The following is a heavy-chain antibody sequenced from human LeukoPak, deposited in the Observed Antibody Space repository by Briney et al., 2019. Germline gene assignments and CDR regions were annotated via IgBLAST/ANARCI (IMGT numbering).Heavy chain of an antibody. CDR3: ARDLNGANFDY. Sequence: GGSLRLSCAASGFTFSNFWMSWLRQAPGKGLEWVANIKRDGSEQYYMDSVKGRFTISRDNAKNSLYLQMNSLRAEETAVFYCARDLNGANFDYWGQGTLVIVSS. CDR1: GFTFSNFW. J-gene: IGHJ4*02. D-gene: IGHD4/OR15-4a*01. CDR2: IKRDGSEQ. V-gene: IGHV3-7*01.